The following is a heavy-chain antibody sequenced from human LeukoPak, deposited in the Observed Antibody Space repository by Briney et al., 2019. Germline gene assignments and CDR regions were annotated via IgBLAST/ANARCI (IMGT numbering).Heavy chain of an antibody. V-gene: IGHV3-53*01. CDR1: GFIVRNNY. CDR3: ARMFGAGQYYFDS. D-gene: IGHD3-16*01. Sequence: GGSLRLSCAVSGFIVRNNYMSWVRQAPGKGLEWVSSLYIGGPTYYSDSVKGRFSISRDNSDNVLYLQMNNLKTEDTALYYCARMFGAGQYYFDSWGLGTLVTVSS. J-gene: IGHJ4*02. CDR2: LYIGGPT.